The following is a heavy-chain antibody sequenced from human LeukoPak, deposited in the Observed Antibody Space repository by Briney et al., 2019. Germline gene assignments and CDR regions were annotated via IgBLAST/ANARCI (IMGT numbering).Heavy chain of an antibody. D-gene: IGHD3-22*01. V-gene: IGHV4-4*07. CDR2: IYTSGST. CDR1: GGSISSYY. J-gene: IGHJ4*02. CDR3: ARDGYYYDSSGFDY. Sequence: PSETLSLTCTVSGGSISSYYWSWIRQPAGKGLEGIGRIYTSGSTNYNPSLKSRVTISVDTSTNQFSLKLSSVTAADTAVYYCARDGYYYDSSGFDYWGQGTLVTVSS.